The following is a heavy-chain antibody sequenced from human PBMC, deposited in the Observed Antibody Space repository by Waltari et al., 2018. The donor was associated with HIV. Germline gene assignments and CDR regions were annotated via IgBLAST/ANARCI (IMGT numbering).Heavy chain of an antibody. CDR2: IYHSGSS. D-gene: IGHD3-3*01. Sequence: QVQLQQWGAGLLKPSETLALTCAVYGGSFSGYYWSWIRQPPGKGLEWIGEIYHSGSSNYNPSLNSRVTISMDTSKNQFSLKLSSVTAADTAVYYCARFSGFSSGYYIWDYWGQGTLVTVSS. CDR3: ARFSGFSSGYYIWDY. J-gene: IGHJ4*02. V-gene: IGHV4-34*01. CDR1: GGSFSGYY.